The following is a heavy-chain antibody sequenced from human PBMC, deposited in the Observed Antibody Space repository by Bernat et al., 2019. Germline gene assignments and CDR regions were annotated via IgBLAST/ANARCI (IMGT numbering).Heavy chain of an antibody. Sequence: QVQLVQSGAEVKKPGSSVKVSCKASGGTFSSYAISWVRQAPGQGLEWMGGIIPIFGTANYAQKFQGRVTITADESTSPAYMELSSLRSEDTAVYYCARVPRGCSGGSCYSSPDYYGMDVWGQGTTVTVSS. CDR2: IIPIFGTA. CDR1: GGTFSSYA. D-gene: IGHD2-15*01. CDR3: ARVPRGCSGGSCYSSPDYYGMDV. J-gene: IGHJ6*02. V-gene: IGHV1-69*01.